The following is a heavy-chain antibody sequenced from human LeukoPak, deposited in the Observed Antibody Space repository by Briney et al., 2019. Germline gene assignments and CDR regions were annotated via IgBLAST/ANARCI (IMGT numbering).Heavy chain of an antibody. Sequence: SETLSLTCAVYGGSFSGYYWSWIRQPPGKGLEWIGEINHSGSTNYNPSLKSRVTISVDTSKNQFSLKLSSVTAADTAVYYCARGHGLDYSYGVGFDYWGQGTLVTVSS. D-gene: IGHD5-18*01. CDR1: GGSFSGYY. CDR2: INHSGST. V-gene: IGHV4-34*01. J-gene: IGHJ4*02. CDR3: ARGHGLDYSYGVGFDY.